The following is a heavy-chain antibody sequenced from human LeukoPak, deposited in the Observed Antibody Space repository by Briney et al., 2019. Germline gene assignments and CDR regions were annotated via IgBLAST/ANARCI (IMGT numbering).Heavy chain of an antibody. CDR3: ARGKKGAITMVRGDYMDV. J-gene: IGHJ6*03. Sequence: GASVKVSCKASGYTFTGYYMHWVRQAPGQGLEWMGWINPNSGGTNYAQKFQGRVTMTRDTSISTAYMELSRLRSDDTAVYYCARGKKGAITMVRGDYMDVWGKGTTVTISS. V-gene: IGHV1-2*02. CDR1: GYTFTGYY. D-gene: IGHD3-10*01. CDR2: INPNSGGT.